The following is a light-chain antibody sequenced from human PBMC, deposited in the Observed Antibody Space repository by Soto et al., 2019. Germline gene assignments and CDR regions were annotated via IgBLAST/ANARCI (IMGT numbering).Light chain of an antibody. Sequence: EVVRAQSPATLYMSPGERATLSCRASQSVSSKLAWYQQKPGQAPRLLIYRASTRATDIPARFSGSGSGTEFTLTISSLQSEDFAVYYCQQYNNRPPATFGQGTKVDI. CDR2: RAS. V-gene: IGKV3-15*01. CDR1: QSVSSK. J-gene: IGKJ1*01. CDR3: QQYNNRPPAT.